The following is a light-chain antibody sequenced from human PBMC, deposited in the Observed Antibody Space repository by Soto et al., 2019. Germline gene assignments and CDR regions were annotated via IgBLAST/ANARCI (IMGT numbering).Light chain of an antibody. Sequence: TLSFYPLEIATLSCRASPGVSANNLALYQHKAGQTPGLLIYGASSRATGIPDRFSGSGSGTYFTLTISGLEPDVLAVYYCLQYRSSPRTFGRGTKVDIK. J-gene: IGKJ1*01. CDR3: LQYRSSPRT. CDR2: GAS. CDR1: PGVSANN. V-gene: IGKV3-20*01.